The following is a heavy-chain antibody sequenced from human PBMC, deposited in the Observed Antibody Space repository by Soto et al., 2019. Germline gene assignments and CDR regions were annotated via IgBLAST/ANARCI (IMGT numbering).Heavy chain of an antibody. D-gene: IGHD6-13*01. V-gene: IGHV3-23*01. Sequence: EVQLLESGGGLVQPGGSLRLSCAASGFTFSSYAMSWVRHTPGKGLEWVSVISGSGDSTYYADSVRGRFTISRDNSKNTLYLQMNSLRAEDSPVYYCAKDRDGAAAGPTKFYGMDVWGQGTTVTVSS. J-gene: IGHJ6*02. CDR3: AKDRDGAAAGPTKFYGMDV. CDR1: GFTFSSYA. CDR2: ISGSGDST.